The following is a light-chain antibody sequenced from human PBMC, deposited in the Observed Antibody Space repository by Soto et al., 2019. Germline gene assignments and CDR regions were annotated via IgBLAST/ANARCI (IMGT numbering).Light chain of an antibody. CDR3: KQGTHYWT. J-gene: IGKJ1*01. V-gene: IGKV2-30*01. CDR1: QSLLYSDGNTY. CDR2: KVS. Sequence: DVVMTQSPLSLPVTLGQPASISCRSSQSLLYSDGNTYLHWFQQRPGQSPRRLIYKVSNGDSGVPERFSGSGSGNDITLKISGEEAEDVGNYYCKQGTHYWTFGQGTKVEIK.